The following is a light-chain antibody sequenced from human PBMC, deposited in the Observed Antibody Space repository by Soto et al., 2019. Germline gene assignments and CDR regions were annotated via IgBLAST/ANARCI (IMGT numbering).Light chain of an antibody. CDR3: QPYKNDSWT. J-gene: IGKJ1*01. CDR2: DAS. CDR1: QSIGRW. Sequence: DIPRTQSPSTLSASIGDRVTITCRASQSIGRWLAWYQQKTGKAPKFLIYDASSLEDGVPSRFSGSGSGTEFTLTISSLQPDDFATYYCQPYKNDSWTFGPGNKVDIK. V-gene: IGKV1-5*01.